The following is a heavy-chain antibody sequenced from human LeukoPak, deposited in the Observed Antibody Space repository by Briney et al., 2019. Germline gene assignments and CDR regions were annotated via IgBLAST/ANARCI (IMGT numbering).Heavy chain of an antibody. CDR3: ATSTLLDCSGGSCYLRA. CDR1: GGTFSSYA. Sequence: GASVKVSCKASGGTFSSYAISWVRQAPGQGLEWMGGIIPIFGTANYAQKFRGRVTITADESTSTAYMELSSLRSEDTAVYYCATSTLLDCSGGSCYLRAWGQGTLVTVSS. D-gene: IGHD2-15*01. J-gene: IGHJ5*02. V-gene: IGHV1-69*13. CDR2: IIPIFGTA.